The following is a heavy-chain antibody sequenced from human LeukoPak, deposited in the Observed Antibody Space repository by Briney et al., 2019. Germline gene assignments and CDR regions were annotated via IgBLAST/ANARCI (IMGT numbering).Heavy chain of an antibody. V-gene: IGHV4-30-2*01. Sequence: SETLSLTCAVSGGSISSGGYSWSWIRQPPGKGLEWIVYIYHSGSTYYNPSLKSRVTISVDRSKNQFSLKLSSVTAADTAAYYCARGDSSGYPYYYYYGMDVWGQGTTVTVSS. CDR3: ARGDSSGYPYYYYYGMDV. CDR1: GGSISSGGYS. J-gene: IGHJ6*02. D-gene: IGHD3-22*01. CDR2: IYHSGST.